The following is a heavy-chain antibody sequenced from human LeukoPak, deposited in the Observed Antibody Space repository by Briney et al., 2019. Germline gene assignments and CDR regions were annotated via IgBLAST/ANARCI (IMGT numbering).Heavy chain of an antibody. J-gene: IGHJ4*02. D-gene: IGHD3-22*01. V-gene: IGHV5-51*01. CDR3: ARLLFWEPDYYDSSGYYFDY. Sequence: GESLKISRKGSGYSFTSYWIGWVRQMPGKGLEWMGIIYPGDSDTRYSPSFQGQVTISADKSISTAYLQWSSLKASDTAMYYCARLLFWEPDYYDSSGYYFDYWGQGTLVTVSS. CDR1: GYSFTSYW. CDR2: IYPGDSDT.